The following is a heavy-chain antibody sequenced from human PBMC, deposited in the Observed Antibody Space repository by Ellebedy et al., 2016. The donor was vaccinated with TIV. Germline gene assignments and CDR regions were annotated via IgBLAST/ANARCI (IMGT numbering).Heavy chain of an antibody. CDR2: IIPILGIT. Sequence: ASVKVSCKASGDTFSRYAISWVRQAPGQGLEWMGRIIPILGITNYAQKFQGRITITADKSTSTAYMALSSLRSEDTAVYFCAREYHDSSAWDYWGQGTLVTVSS. D-gene: IGHD3-22*01. CDR1: GDTFSRYA. V-gene: IGHV1-69*04. CDR3: AREYHDSSAWDY. J-gene: IGHJ4*02.